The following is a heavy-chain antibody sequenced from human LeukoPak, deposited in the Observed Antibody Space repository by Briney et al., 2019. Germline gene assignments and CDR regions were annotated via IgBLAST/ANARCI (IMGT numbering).Heavy chain of an antibody. V-gene: IGHV4-39*01. Sequence: SETLSLTCTVSGGSISSSSYYWGWIRQPPGKGLEWIGSIYYSGSTNYNPSLKSRVTISVDTSNNQFSLKLSSLTAADTAVYYCASGDYLWGSYLGYWGQGTLVTVSS. D-gene: IGHD3-16*02. J-gene: IGHJ4*02. CDR2: IYYSGST. CDR3: ASGDYLWGSYLGY. CDR1: GGSISSSSYY.